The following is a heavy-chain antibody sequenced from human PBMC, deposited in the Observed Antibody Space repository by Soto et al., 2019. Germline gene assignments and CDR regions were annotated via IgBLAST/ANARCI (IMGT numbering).Heavy chain of an antibody. Sequence: QVQLVESGGGVVQPGRSLRLSCAASGFTFSSYGMHWVRQAPGKGLEWVAVIWYDGSNKYYADSVKGRFTISRDNSKNTLYLQMNSLRAEDTAVYYCARDQSKTSITIFGVVIDYYYYGMDVWGQGTTVTVSS. CDR1: GFTFSSYG. D-gene: IGHD3-3*01. CDR3: ARDQSKTSITIFGVVIDYYYYGMDV. J-gene: IGHJ6*02. CDR2: IWYDGSNK. V-gene: IGHV3-30*19.